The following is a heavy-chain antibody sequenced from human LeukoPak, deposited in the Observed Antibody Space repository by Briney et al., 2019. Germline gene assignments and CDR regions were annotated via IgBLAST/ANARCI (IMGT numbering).Heavy chain of an antibody. CDR3: ARVGALYDSSGYLDY. V-gene: IGHV1-24*01. D-gene: IGHD3-22*01. CDR2: FDPEDGET. J-gene: IGHJ4*02. CDR1: GYTLTELS. Sequence: ASVKVSCKVSGYTLTELSMHWVRQAHGKGLEWMGGFDPEDGETIYAQTFQGRATMTEDTSTDTAYMELSSLRSEDTTEYYCARVGALYDSSGYLDYWGQGTLVTVSS.